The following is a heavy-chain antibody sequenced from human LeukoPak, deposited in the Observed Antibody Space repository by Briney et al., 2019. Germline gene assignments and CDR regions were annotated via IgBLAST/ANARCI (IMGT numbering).Heavy chain of an antibody. CDR1: GYTFTSYG. V-gene: IGHV1-18*01. CDR3: ARDDGDYYYYGMDV. Sequence: ASVKVSCKASGYTFTSYGISWVRQAPGQGLEWMGRISAYNGNTNYAQKLQGRVTMTTDTSTSTAYMELRSLRSDDTAVYYCARDDGDYYYYGMDVWGQGTTVTVSS. J-gene: IGHJ6*02. D-gene: IGHD4-17*01. CDR2: ISAYNGNT.